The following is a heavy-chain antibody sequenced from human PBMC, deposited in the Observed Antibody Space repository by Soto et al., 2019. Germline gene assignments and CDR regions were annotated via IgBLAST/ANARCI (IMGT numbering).Heavy chain of an antibody. Sequence: QVQLQQWGAGLLKPSETLSLTCAVYGGSFSGYYWSWIRQPPGKGLEWIGEINHSGSTNYNPSLKSRVTISVDTSKNQFSLKLSSVTAADTAVYYCARRGMVRGVIIKGSYFDYWGQGTLVTVSS. CDR2: INHSGST. CDR3: ARRGMVRGVIIKGSYFDY. J-gene: IGHJ4*02. CDR1: GGSFSGYY. D-gene: IGHD3-10*01. V-gene: IGHV4-34*01.